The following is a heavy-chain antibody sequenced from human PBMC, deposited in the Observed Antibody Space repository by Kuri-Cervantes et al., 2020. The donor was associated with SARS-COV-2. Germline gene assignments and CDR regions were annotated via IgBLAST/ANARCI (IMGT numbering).Heavy chain of an antibody. V-gene: IGHV4-59*01. CDR1: GGSFSGYY. CDR3: AREGIAARPSHFDY. D-gene: IGHD6-6*01. Sequence: GSLRLSCAVYGGSFSGYYWSWIRQPPGKGLEWIGYIYYSGSTNYNPSLKSRVTISVDTSKNQFSLKLSSVTAADTAVYYCAREGIAARPSHFDYWGQGTLVTVSS. CDR2: IYYSGST. J-gene: IGHJ4*02.